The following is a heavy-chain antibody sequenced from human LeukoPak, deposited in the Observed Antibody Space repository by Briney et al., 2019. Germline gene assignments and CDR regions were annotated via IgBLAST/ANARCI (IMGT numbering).Heavy chain of an antibody. CDR3: AKDSIAARRGVFDY. D-gene: IGHD6-6*01. Sequence: GGSLRLSCAASGFTFSSYWMSWVRQAPGKGLEWVANIKQDGSEKYYVDSVKGRFTISRDNAKNSLYLQMNSLRAEDTALYYCAKDSIAARRGVFDYWGQGTLVTVSS. V-gene: IGHV3-7*03. CDR1: GFTFSSYW. CDR2: IKQDGSEK. J-gene: IGHJ4*02.